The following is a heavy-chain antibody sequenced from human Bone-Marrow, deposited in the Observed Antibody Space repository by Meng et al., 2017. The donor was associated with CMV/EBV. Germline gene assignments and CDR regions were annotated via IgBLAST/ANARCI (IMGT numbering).Heavy chain of an antibody. CDR1: GFTFNSYE. CDR2: ISSSGSTI. J-gene: IGHJ6*02. V-gene: IGHV3-48*03. CDR3: ARDLRLFGQGPEQYYYYGMDV. Sequence: GESLKISCVASGFTFNSYEMNWVRQAPGKGLEWISYISSSGSTIYYADSVKGRFTISRDNAKNALYVQMNSLRAEDTAVYYCARDLRLFGQGPEQYYYYGMDVWGQRTTVTVSS. D-gene: IGHD1-14*01.